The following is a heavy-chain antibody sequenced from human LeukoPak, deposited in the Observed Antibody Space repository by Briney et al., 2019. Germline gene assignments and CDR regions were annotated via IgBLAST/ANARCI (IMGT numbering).Heavy chain of an antibody. D-gene: IGHD6-13*01. V-gene: IGHV1-18*01. CDR1: GYTFTSYG. Sequence: ASVKVSCKASGYTFTSYGISWVRQAPGQGLEWMGWISAYNGNTNYAQKLQGRVTMTTDTSTSTAYMELRSLRSDDTAVYYCARSRRGQQLVLYFQHWGQGTLVTVSS. J-gene: IGHJ1*01. CDR2: ISAYNGNT. CDR3: ARSRRGQQLVLYFQH.